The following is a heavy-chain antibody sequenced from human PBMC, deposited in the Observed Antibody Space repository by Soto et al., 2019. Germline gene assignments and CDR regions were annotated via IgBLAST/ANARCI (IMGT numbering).Heavy chain of an antibody. CDR1: GCTFSSYG. V-gene: IGHV3-23*01. D-gene: IGHD6-13*01. J-gene: IGHJ6*02. Sequence: PGGSLRLSCAASGCTFSSYGMSWVRQAPGKGLEWVSAISGSGGSTYYADSVKGRFTISRDNSKNTLYLQMNSLRAEDTAVYYCAKSYDSSSWYGFSYYYGMDVWGQGTTVTVSS. CDR2: ISGSGGST. CDR3: AKSYDSSSWYGFSYYYGMDV.